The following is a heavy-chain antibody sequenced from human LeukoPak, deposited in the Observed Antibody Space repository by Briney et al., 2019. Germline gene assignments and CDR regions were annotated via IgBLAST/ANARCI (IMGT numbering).Heavy chain of an antibody. CDR1: GGSFSGYY. V-gene: IGHV4-34*01. CDR3: AGGPYYYGSGSYRDYFDY. Sequence: PSETLSLTCAVYGGSFSGYYWSWIRQPPGKGLEWIGEINHSGSTNYNPSLKSRVTISVDTSKNQFSLKLSSVTAADTAVYYCAGGPYYYGSGSYRDYFDYWGQGTLVTVSS. D-gene: IGHD3-10*01. CDR2: INHSGST. J-gene: IGHJ4*02.